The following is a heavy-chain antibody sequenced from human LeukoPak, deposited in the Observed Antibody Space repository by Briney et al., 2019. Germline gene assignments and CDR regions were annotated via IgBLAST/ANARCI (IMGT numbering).Heavy chain of an antibody. CDR2: IDQDGSEK. CDR1: GFTFRDFW. J-gene: IGHJ5*02. CDR3: ATSPRGYQLLEPGS. V-gene: IGHV3-7*01. Sequence: GGSLRLSCAASGFTFRDFWMTWFRQAPGKGLEWVANIDQDGSEKYYLDSVKGRLTISRDNAKNSLYLQMNSLSVEDTAVYYCATSPRGYQLLEPGSWGQGTLVTVSS. D-gene: IGHD2-2*01.